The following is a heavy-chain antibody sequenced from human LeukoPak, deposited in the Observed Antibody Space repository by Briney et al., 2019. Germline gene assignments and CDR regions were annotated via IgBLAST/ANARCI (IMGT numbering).Heavy chain of an antibody. J-gene: IGHJ6*02. CDR1: GGSVSSGSYY. D-gene: IGHD3-10*01. Sequence: SETLSLTCTVSGGSVSSGSYYWSWIRQPPGKGLEWIGYIYHSGNTNCNPSLKSRVTISVDTSKNQFSLKLSSVTAADTAVYYCARDTFSYYYGSGKYGMDVWGQGTTVTVSS. V-gene: IGHV4-61*01. CDR2: IYHSGNT. CDR3: ARDTFSYYYGSGKYGMDV.